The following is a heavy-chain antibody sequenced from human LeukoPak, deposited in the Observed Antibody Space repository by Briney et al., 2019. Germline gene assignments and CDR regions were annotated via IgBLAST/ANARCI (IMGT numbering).Heavy chain of an antibody. CDR1: GFTFSTYG. V-gene: IGHV3-30*18. D-gene: IGHD6-6*01. CDR2: ISYDGTNT. CDR3: AKASPPKSIAALRNWFDP. Sequence: PGRSLRLSCAASGFTFSTYGMHWVRQPPGKGLEWVAVISYDGTNTYYADSVRGRFTISRDNSKNTLFLQMNSLRAEDTAIYYCAKASPPKSIAALRNWFDPWDQGTLVTVSS. J-gene: IGHJ5*02.